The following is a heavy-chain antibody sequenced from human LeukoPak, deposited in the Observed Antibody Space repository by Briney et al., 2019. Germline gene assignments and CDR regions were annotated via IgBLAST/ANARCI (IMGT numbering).Heavy chain of an antibody. V-gene: IGHV3-72*01. CDR1: GFTFSHYY. CDR3: VRVMLGSSKFFDL. D-gene: IGHD1-26*01. J-gene: IGHJ2*01. Sequence: GGSLRLSCAGSGFTFSHYYIDWVRQAPGKGLEWVARIRNKANSYSIEYAASVKGRFTISRDDSKNSVYLQMNSLKSEDTADYYCVRVMLGSSKFFDLWGRGTLVAVSS. CDR2: IRNKANSYSI.